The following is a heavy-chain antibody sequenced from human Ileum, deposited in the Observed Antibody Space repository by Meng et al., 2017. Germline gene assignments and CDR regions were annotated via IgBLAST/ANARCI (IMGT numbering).Heavy chain of an antibody. CDR2: VLDSGTT. J-gene: IGHJ4*02. V-gene: IGHV4-61*01. CDR1: GGSARGRCYD. CDR3: ATDVYGDGLAYLDH. D-gene: IGHD4-17*01. Sequence: VHVQDPCPGPGSAFETLSPPFAVSGGSARGRCYDWTLIWLPPGKGLEWIGYVLDSGTTKYNPSLSSRVTRSSDTSKNRFSLELTALTAADTAVYYGATDVYGDGLAYLDHWGQGSLVTVSS.